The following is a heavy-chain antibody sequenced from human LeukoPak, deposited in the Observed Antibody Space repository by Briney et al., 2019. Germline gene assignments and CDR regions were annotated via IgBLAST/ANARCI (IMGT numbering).Heavy chain of an antibody. J-gene: IGHJ4*02. CDR3: ARGRSRDGYNSGDY. CDR2: IWHDGSNE. CDR1: GFTFSSYG. V-gene: IGHV3-33*01. Sequence: GGSLRLSCAASGFTFSSYGMHWVRQAPGKGLEWVAVIWHDGSNEYYADSVKGRFTISRDNSKNTLHLQMNGLRAEDTAVYYCARGRSRDGYNSGDYWGQGTLVTVSS. D-gene: IGHD5-24*01.